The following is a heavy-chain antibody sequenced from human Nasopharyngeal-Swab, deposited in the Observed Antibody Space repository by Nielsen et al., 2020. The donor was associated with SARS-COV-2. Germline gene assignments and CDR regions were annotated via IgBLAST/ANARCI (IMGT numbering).Heavy chain of an antibody. V-gene: IGHV3-23*01. CDR2: ISGSGGST. CDR3: ARNRLSRQQQLVLGY. D-gene: IGHD6-13*01. CDR1: GFTFSNYA. J-gene: IGHJ4*02. Sequence: SCAASGFTFSNYAMSWVRQAPGKGLEWVSAISGSGGSTYYADSVKGRFTISRDNAKNSLYLQMNSLRAEDTAVYYCARNRLSRQQQLVLGYWGQGTLVTVSS.